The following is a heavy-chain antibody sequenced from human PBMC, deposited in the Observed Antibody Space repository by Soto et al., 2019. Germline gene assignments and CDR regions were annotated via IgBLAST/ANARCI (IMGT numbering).Heavy chain of an antibody. CDR3: ARYRTSGSWSKFDY. V-gene: IGHV4-30-4*01. D-gene: IGHD6-13*01. J-gene: IGHJ4*02. CDR2: IYYSGSA. Sequence: SETLSLTCTVSGGSISSGDYYWSWIRQPPGKSLEWIGYIYYSGSAYYNPSLKSRVTISVDTSKNQFSLRLTSVTAADTAVYYCARYRTSGSWSKFDYWGRGTLVTVSS. CDR1: GGSISSGDYY.